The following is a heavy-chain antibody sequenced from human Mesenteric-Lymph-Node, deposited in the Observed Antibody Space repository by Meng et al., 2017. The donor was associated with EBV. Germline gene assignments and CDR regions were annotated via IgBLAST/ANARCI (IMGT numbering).Heavy chain of an antibody. CDR3: ARGGLSIDY. J-gene: IGHJ4*02. CDR2: ISVDSGNT. CDR1: GYTFTSYG. V-gene: IGHV1-18*01. D-gene: IGHD3-16*01. Sequence: VHLQESGAEMRKPVASVNCSCDTSGYTFTSYGINWVRQAPGQGLEWMGWISVDSGNTNYAQKVRDRVTMTTDFTTNTAYMELRSLTSDDTAVYYCARGGLSIDYWGLGTLVTVSS.